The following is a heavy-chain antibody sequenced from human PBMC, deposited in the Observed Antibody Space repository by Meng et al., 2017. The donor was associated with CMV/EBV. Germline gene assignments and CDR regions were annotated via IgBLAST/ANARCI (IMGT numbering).Heavy chain of an antibody. Sequence: ASVKVSCKASGYTFTSYDINWVRQATGQGLEWMGWMNPNSGNTGYAQKFQGRATMTRNTSISTAYMELSSLRSEDTAVYYCIYSSSPYYYYGMDVWGQGTTVTVSS. J-gene: IGHJ6*02. CDR1: GYTFTSYD. V-gene: IGHV1-8*01. CDR2: MNPNSGNT. CDR3: IYSSSPYYYYGMDV. D-gene: IGHD6-6*01.